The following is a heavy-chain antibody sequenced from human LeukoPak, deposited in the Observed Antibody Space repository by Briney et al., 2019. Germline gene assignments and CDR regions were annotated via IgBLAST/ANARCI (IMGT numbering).Heavy chain of an antibody. CDR2: IKQDGSEK. CDR1: GFTFSSYW. CDR3: ASFGVAAYYFDY. J-gene: IGHJ4*02. D-gene: IGHD3-3*01. V-gene: IGHV3-7*01. Sequence: GGSLRLSCAASGFTFSSYWMSWARQAPGKGLEWVANIKQDGSEKYYVDSVKGRFTISRDNAKNSLYLQMNSLRAEDTAVYYCASFGVAAYYFDYWGQGTLVTVSS.